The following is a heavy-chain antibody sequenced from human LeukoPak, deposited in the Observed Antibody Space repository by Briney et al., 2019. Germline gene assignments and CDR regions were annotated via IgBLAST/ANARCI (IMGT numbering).Heavy chain of an antibody. Sequence: PGGSLRLSCAASGFTFSSYWMHWVRQAPGKGLVWVSRINSDGSSTSYADSVKGRFTISRDNAKNTLYLQMNSLRAEDTAVYYCAEEAYCSSTSCYRRYFQHWGQGTLVTVSS. V-gene: IGHV3-74*01. CDR1: GFTFSSYW. J-gene: IGHJ1*01. CDR3: AEEAYCSSTSCYRRYFQH. CDR2: INSDGSST. D-gene: IGHD2-2*01.